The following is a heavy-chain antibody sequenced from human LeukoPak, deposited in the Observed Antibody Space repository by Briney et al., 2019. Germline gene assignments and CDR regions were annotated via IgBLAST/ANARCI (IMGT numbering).Heavy chain of an antibody. D-gene: IGHD3-22*01. CDR1: GGSISSYY. CDR2: IYYSGST. J-gene: IGHJ4*02. CDR3: ARVPTYYYDSGGYRGGFDY. Sequence: SETLSLTCTVSGGSISSYYWSWIRQPPGKGLEWIGYIYYSGSTNYNPSLKSRVTISVDTSKNQFSLKLSSVTAADTAVYYCARVPTYYYDSGGYRGGFDYWGQGTLVTVSS. V-gene: IGHV4-59*01.